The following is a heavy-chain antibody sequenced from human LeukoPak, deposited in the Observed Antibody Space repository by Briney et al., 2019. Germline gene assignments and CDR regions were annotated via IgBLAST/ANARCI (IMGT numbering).Heavy chain of an antibody. D-gene: IGHD5-12*01. V-gene: IGHV1-69*13. CDR2: IIPIFGTA. CDR1: GGTFSSYA. Sequence: SVKVSCKASGGTFSSYAISWVRQAPGQGLEWMGGIIPIFGTANYAQKFQGRVTITADESTSTAYMELSSLRSEDTAVYYCARVGDYGYSGYEHPSAYYFDYWGQGTLVIVSS. J-gene: IGHJ4*02. CDR3: ARVGDYGYSGYEHPSAYYFDY.